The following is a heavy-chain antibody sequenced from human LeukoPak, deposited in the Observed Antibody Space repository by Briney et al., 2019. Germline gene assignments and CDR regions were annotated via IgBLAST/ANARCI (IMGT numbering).Heavy chain of an antibody. CDR1: GGSISSYY. D-gene: IGHD3-9*01. V-gene: IGHV4-59*08. CDR2: IYYTGTT. J-gene: IGHJ3*01. Sequence: SETLALTCTVSGGSISSYYWSWIRQPPGKGLEWIGYIYYTGTTNYNPSLKSRVTISVDISKNHFSLKLSSVTAADTAVYYCASGYFGDAFDVWGQGTMVTVSS. CDR3: ASGYFGDAFDV.